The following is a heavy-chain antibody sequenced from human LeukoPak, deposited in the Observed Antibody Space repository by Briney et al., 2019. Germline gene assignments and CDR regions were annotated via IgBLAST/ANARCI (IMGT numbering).Heavy chain of an antibody. CDR3: FSGYNYGPEDY. D-gene: IGHD5-18*01. CDR2: ISSSGSTI. Sequence: GGSLRLSCAASGFTFSSYEMNWVRQAPGKVLEWVSYISSSGSTIYYADSVKGRFTISRDNAKNTLYMQMNSLRAEDTAVYYCFSGYNYGPEDYWGQGTLVTVSS. V-gene: IGHV3-48*03. J-gene: IGHJ4*01. CDR1: GFTFSSYE.